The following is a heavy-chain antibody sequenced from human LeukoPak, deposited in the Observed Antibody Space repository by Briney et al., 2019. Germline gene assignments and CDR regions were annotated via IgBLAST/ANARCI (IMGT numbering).Heavy chain of an antibody. J-gene: IGHJ4*02. CDR1: GFTFSSYG. CDR2: IRYDGSNK. Sequence: PGGSLRLSCAASGFTFSSYGMHWVRQAPGKGLEWVAFIRYDGSNKYYADSVKGRFTISRDNSKNTLYLQMNSLRAEDTAVYYCAKEYDSSGYYYALADYWGQGTLVTVSS. D-gene: IGHD3-22*01. CDR3: AKEYDSSGYYYALADY. V-gene: IGHV3-30*02.